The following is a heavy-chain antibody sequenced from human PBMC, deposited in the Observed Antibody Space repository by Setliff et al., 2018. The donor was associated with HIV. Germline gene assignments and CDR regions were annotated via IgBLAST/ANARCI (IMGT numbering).Heavy chain of an antibody. CDR1: GCSFTAYQ. J-gene: IGHJ4*02. D-gene: IGHD3-22*01. Sequence: ASVKVSCKTFGCSFTAYQMHWLRQAPGQGLEWMGRINRDNGGIDYAQKFQGRVTVTRDTSINTAYMELSSLRSDGTAVYYCARVKTSPVLASSGYYSKGDADYWGQGTLVTVSS. CDR3: ARVKTSPVLASSGYYSKGDADY. V-gene: IGHV1-2*06. CDR2: INRDNGGI.